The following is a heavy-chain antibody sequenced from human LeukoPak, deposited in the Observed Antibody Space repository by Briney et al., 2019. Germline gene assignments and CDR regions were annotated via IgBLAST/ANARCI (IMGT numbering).Heavy chain of an antibody. CDR3: ARGTAHYYYGMDV. D-gene: IGHD1-1*01. Sequence: SETLSLTCTVSGGSISSPGYYWSWIRQPPGKGLEWIGYIYHTGSTYYNPSLKSRVTISVARSQTQFSLNLTSLTAADTAVYHCARGTAHYYYGMDVWGQGTTVTVSS. J-gene: IGHJ6*02. V-gene: IGHV4-30-2*01. CDR1: GGSISSPGYY. CDR2: IYHTGST.